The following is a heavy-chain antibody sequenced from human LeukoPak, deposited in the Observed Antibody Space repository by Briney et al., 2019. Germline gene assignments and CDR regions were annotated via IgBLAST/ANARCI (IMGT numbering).Heavy chain of an antibody. CDR2: INPNSGGT. Sequence: ASVKVSCKASGYTFTGYYMHWVRQAPGQGLEWMGWINPNSGGTNYAQKFQGWVTMTRDTSISTAYMELSRLRSDDTAVYYCAREGYYGDYLLVYWGQGTLVTVSS. V-gene: IGHV1-2*04. CDR1: GYTFTGYY. J-gene: IGHJ4*02. D-gene: IGHD4-17*01. CDR3: AREGYYGDYLLVY.